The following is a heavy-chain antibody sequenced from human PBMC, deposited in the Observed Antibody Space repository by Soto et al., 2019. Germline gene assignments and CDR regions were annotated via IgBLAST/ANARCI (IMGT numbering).Heavy chain of an antibody. CDR1: GGSISSGDYY. CDR2: IYYSGST. V-gene: IGHV4-30-4*01. Sequence: PSETLSLTCTVSGGSISSGDYYWSWIRQPPGKGLEWIGYIYYSGSTYYNPSLKSRVTISVDTSKNQFSLKLSSVTAADTAVYYCARWAGNGSGSYYNVDYYYGMDVWGQGTTVTVS. D-gene: IGHD3-10*01. CDR3: ARWAGNGSGSYYNVDYYYGMDV. J-gene: IGHJ6*02.